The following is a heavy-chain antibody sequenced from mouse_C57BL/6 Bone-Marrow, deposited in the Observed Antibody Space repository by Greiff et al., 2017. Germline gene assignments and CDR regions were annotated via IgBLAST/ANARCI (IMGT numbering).Heavy chain of an antibody. V-gene: IGHV5-6*01. CDR3: ARPLITTVVATGAMDY. CDR1: GFTFSSYG. J-gene: IGHJ4*01. CDR2: ISSGGSYT. D-gene: IGHD1-1*01. Sequence: EVQVVESGGDLVKPGGSLKLSCAASGFTFSSYGMSWVRQTPDKRLEWVATISSGGSYTYYPDSVKGRFTISRDNAKNTLYLQMSSLKSEDTAMYYCARPLITTVVATGAMDYWGQGTSVTISS.